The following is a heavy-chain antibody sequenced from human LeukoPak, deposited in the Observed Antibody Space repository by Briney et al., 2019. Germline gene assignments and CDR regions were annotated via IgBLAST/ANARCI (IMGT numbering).Heavy chain of an antibody. CDR3: AKSAWSGDAPGGDF. D-gene: IGHD6-19*01. Sequence: GGSLRLSCAASGFTFSSYAMSWVRQAPGKGLEWVSAISAGGETTYYADSLKGRFTISRDNSKSILYLQMNSLRADDTALYYCAKSAWSGDAPGGDFWGQGILVTVSS. CDR1: GFTFSSYA. V-gene: IGHV3-23*01. J-gene: IGHJ4*02. CDR2: ISAGGETT.